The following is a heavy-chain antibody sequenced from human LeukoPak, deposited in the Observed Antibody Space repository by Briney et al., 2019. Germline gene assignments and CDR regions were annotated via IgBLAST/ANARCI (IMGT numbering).Heavy chain of an antibody. Sequence: GGPLRLSCAASEFTFINYWMSWGPQAPGKGRECGANINLDGIKKNYADSVKGRFAISRDNTNNSLHLQMSILRAEDTAVYYCVREWVDWGQGYHWFDRWGQGTLATVSS. CDR1: EFTFINYW. J-gene: IGHJ5*02. V-gene: IGHV3-7*01. CDR3: VREWVDWGQGYHWFDR. CDR2: INLDGIKK. D-gene: IGHD7-27*01.